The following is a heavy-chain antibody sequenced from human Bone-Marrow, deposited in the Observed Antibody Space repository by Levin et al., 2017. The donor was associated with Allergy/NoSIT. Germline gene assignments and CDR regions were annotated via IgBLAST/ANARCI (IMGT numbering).Heavy chain of an antibody. CDR2: IYSADKT. V-gene: IGHV3-66*02. CDR1: GFTVRNNY. CDR3: ARDRGTTGLD. D-gene: IGHD4-17*01. J-gene: IGHJ4*02. Sequence: GGSLRLSCAASGFTVRNNYMTWVSQAPGKGLEWVSLIYSADKTFYADSVKGRFTIYRDNSKNTLYLHMNSLRVEDTALYFCARDRGTTGLDWGQGTLVTVSS.